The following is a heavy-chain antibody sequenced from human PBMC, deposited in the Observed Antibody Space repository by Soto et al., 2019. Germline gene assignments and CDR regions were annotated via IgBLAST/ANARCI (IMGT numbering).Heavy chain of an antibody. CDR3: ARGLEKQQLAEDAFNI. CDR1: GYTFTSYG. CDR2: ISAYNGNT. V-gene: IGHV1-18*04. D-gene: IGHD6-13*01. J-gene: IGHJ3*02. Sequence: ASVKVSCKASGYTFTSYGISWVRQAPGQGLEWMGWISAYNGNTNYAQKLQGRVTMTTDTSTSTAYMELRSLRSDDTAVYYCARGLEKQQLAEDAFNIWGQGTMVTVSS.